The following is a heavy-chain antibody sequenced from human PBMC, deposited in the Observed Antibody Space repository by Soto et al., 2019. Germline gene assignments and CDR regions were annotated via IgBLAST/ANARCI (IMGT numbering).Heavy chain of an antibody. J-gene: IGHJ4*02. CDR3: ARVWYYDSSFFDY. V-gene: IGHV4-38-2*01. CDR1: GYPISSGYY. CDR2: IYHSGST. D-gene: IGHD3-22*01. Sequence: NPSETLSLTCAVSGYPISSGYYWGWIRQPPGKGLEWIGSIYHSGSTYYNPSLKSRVTISVDTSKNQFSLKLSSVTAADTAVYYCARVWYYDSSFFDYWGQGTLVTVSS.